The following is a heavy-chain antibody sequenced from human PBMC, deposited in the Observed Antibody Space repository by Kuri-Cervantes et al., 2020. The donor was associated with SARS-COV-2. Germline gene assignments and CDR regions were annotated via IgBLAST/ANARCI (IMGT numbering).Heavy chain of an antibody. CDR3: AKDVGMGSGWSYLDG. CDR1: GFTFSNSA. Sequence: SVKVSCKASGFTFSNSAVQWLRQTRGQRLEWIGWIVAGFGNTHYAQKFRERVTITRDMSTGTSYMELNSLRAEDMAVYYCAKDVGMGSGWSYLDGWGQGTLVTVSS. J-gene: IGHJ4*02. D-gene: IGHD6-19*01. V-gene: IGHV1-58*01. CDR2: IVAGFGNT.